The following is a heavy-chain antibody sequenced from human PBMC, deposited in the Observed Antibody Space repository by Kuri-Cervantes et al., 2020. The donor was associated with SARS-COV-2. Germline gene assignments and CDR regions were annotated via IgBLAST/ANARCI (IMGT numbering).Heavy chain of an antibody. Sequence: GESLKISCAASGFSFDNYAKNWVRQAPGKGLEWVSVISGTGGNTYYADSVKGRFTLSRDNAKNMLFLQMNSLRAEDTAVYYCVRDGDHWNFDYWGQGTLVTVSS. CDR3: VRDGDHWNFDY. V-gene: IGHV3-23*01. J-gene: IGHJ4*02. CDR2: ISGTGGNT. D-gene: IGHD1-1*01. CDR1: GFSFDNYA.